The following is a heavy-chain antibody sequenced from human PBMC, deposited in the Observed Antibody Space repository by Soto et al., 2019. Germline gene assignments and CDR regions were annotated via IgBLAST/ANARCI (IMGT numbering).Heavy chain of an antibody. CDR1: GFTFSNFA. CDR2: ISGSGVST. CDR3: AKDPVVGTRRAFDI. Sequence: EVQLLESGGGLVQPGGSLRLSFAASGFTFSNFAMNWVRQAPGKGLEWVSAISGSGVSTYYAESVKGRFTISRDNSKNTLYLQMNSLRAADTAVYYCAKDPVVGTRRAFDIWGQGTMVTVSS. V-gene: IGHV3-23*01. D-gene: IGHD1-26*01. J-gene: IGHJ3*02.